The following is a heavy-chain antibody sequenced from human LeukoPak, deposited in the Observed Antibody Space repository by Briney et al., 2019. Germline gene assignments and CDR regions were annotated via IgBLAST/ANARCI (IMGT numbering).Heavy chain of an antibody. CDR3: ARVLFYSSGNKSNRVDY. D-gene: IGHD6-19*01. V-gene: IGHV1-2*02. CDR2: INPDSGGT. CDR1: GYTFTGYY. J-gene: IGHJ4*02. Sequence: ASVKVSCKASGYTFTGYYIHWVRQAAGQGLEWMGWINPDSGGTNYAQKFQGRVTMTRDTSIRTAYMELSRLRSDDTAVYYCARVLFYSSGNKSNRVDYWGQGTLVTVSS.